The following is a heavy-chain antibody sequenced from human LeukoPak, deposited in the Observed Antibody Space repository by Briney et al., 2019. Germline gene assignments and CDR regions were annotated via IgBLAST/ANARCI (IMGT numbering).Heavy chain of an antibody. CDR2: ISGSGGST. V-gene: IGHV3-23*01. CDR1: GFTFNSYA. CDR3: ARGATVTTFVSSQRDYYYYHGMDV. J-gene: IGHJ6*02. D-gene: IGHD4-17*01. Sequence: GGSLRLSCAASGFTFNSYAMNWVRQAPGKGLEWVSGISGSGGSTYYADSVKGRFTISRDNSKNTLYLQMNSLRAEDTAVYYCARGATVTTFVSSQRDYYYYHGMDVWGQGTTVTVSS.